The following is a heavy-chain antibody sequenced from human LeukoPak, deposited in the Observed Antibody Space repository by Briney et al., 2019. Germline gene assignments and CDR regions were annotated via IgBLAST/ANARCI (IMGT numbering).Heavy chain of an antibody. CDR2: IDASGRT. Sequence: SETLSLTCTVSGGSISSYYWSWIRQPAGKGLEWIGRIDASGRTNYNPSLKSRVTMSVDTSKKQFSLKVNSVTAVDTAVYYCAREYGDFDYWGQGTLVTVSS. J-gene: IGHJ4*02. V-gene: IGHV4-4*07. CDR1: GGSISSYY. CDR3: AREYGDFDY. D-gene: IGHD4-17*01.